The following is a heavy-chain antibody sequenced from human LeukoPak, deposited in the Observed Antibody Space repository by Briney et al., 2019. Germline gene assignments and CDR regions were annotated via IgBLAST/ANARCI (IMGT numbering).Heavy chain of an antibody. CDR1: GFSLSTRGMC. D-gene: IGHD2-21*02. J-gene: IGHJ4*02. Sequence: SGPTLVNPTQPLTLTCTFSGFSLSTRGMCVSWIRQPPGKALERLARLDWDDDKYYSTSLKTRLTISKDTSKNQVVLTMTNMDPVDTATYYCVRSSRNPYCGGDCYSWLYFDYWGQGTLVTVSS. V-gene: IGHV2-70*11. CDR2: LDWDDDK. CDR3: VRSSRNPYCGGDCYSWLYFDY.